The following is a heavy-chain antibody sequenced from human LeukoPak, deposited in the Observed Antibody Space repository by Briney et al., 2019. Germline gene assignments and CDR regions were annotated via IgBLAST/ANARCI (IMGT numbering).Heavy chain of an antibody. Sequence: GGSLRLSCAASGFTFSTYAMNWVRLAPGKELEWVSSISGSGGSTYYADSVKGRFSISRDNFKNTVFLQMNSLRAEDMAVYYCAKEEQYSSGWSVHYWGQGILVTVSS. J-gene: IGHJ4*02. V-gene: IGHV3-23*01. CDR3: AKEEQYSSGWSVHY. CDR2: ISGSGGST. CDR1: GFTFSTYA. D-gene: IGHD6-19*01.